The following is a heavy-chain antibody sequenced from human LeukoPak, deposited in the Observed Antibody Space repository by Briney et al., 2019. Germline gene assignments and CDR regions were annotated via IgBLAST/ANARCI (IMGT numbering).Heavy chain of an antibody. D-gene: IGHD2-2*01. J-gene: IGHJ4*02. Sequence: SETLSLTCAVSGGSISSSNWWSWVRQPPGKGLEWIGQIYHSGSTNYNPSLKSRVAISVDKSKNQFSLNLNSVTAADTAVYYCARAGQGYCTSASCYLSLDYWGQGTLVTVSS. CDR2: IYHSGST. CDR3: ARAGQGYCTSASCYLSLDY. V-gene: IGHV4-4*02. CDR1: GGSISSSNW.